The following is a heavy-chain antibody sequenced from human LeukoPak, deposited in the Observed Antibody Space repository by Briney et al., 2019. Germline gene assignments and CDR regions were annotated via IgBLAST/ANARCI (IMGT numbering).Heavy chain of an antibody. CDR2: IKQDGSEK. Sequence: GGSLRLSCAASGFTFGSYWMSWVRQAPGKGLEWVANIKQDGSEKYYVDSVKGRFTISRDNAKNSLYLQMNSLRAEDTAVYYCAREPKGSGWPRDTFDIWGQGTMVTVSS. CDR1: GFTFGSYW. CDR3: AREPKGSGWPRDTFDI. J-gene: IGHJ3*02. D-gene: IGHD6-19*01. V-gene: IGHV3-7*01.